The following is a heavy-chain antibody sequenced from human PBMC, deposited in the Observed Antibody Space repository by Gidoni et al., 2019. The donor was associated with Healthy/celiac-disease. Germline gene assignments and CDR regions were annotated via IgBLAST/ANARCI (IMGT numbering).Heavy chain of an antibody. D-gene: IGHD6-19*01. CDR2: ISGSGGNT. V-gene: IGHV3-23*01. CDR1: GFTFSSYA. Sequence: EVQLLESGGGLVQPGGSLRLSCAASGFTFSSYAMSWVRQAPGKGLEWVSAISGSGGNTYYADSVKGRFTISRDNSKNTLYLQMNSLRAEDTAVYYCAKVGRLAGRSGHLDYWGQGTLVTVSS. J-gene: IGHJ4*02. CDR3: AKVGRLAGRSGHLDY.